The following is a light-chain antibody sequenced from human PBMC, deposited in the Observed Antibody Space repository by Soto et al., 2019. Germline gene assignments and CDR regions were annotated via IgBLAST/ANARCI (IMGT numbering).Light chain of an antibody. J-gene: IGKJ5*01. CDR1: QSVSSSY. CDR3: QQYARSTPIS. V-gene: IGKV3-20*01. CDR2: GAS. Sequence: ILVTQNQRNLSLSPGQRATLSCRASQSVSSSYLAWYQQKPGQAPRLLIYGASSRATGIPDRFSGSGSGTDFTLTISRREPEDFAVHYCQQYARSTPISFGERTRLEIK.